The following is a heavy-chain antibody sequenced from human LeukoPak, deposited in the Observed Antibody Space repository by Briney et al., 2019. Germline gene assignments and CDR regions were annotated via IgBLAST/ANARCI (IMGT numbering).Heavy chain of an antibody. V-gene: IGHV4-39*01. Sequence: TSETLSLTCTVSGGSISSGSYYWSWIRQPAGKGLEWIGSIYYSGSTYYNPSLKSRVTISVDTSKNQFSLKLSSVTAADTAVYYCARHSGGSYYVDYWGQGTLVTVSS. CDR3: ARHSGGSYYVDY. CDR2: IYYSGST. J-gene: IGHJ4*02. D-gene: IGHD1-26*01. CDR1: GGSISSGSYY.